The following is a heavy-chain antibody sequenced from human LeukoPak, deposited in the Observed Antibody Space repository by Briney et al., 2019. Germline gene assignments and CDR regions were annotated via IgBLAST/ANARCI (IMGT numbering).Heavy chain of an antibody. J-gene: IGHJ4*02. CDR1: GITFSSYA. D-gene: IGHD2-2*01. V-gene: IGHV3-30*04. Sequence: GGSLRLSCAASGITFSSYAMHWVRQAPGKGLEWVEVISYDGSNKYYADSVKGRFTISRDNSKNTLYLQMNGLRAEDTAVYYCARVMGRYCSSTSCYVDYWGQGTLVTVSS. CDR3: ARVMGRYCSSTSCYVDY. CDR2: ISYDGSNK.